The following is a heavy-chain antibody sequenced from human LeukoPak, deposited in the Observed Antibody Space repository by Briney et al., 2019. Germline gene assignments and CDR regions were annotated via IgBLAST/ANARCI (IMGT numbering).Heavy chain of an antibody. D-gene: IGHD6-13*01. J-gene: IGHJ5*02. Sequence: ASVKVSCKASGYIFTSYNMYWVRQAPGQGLEWMGWINPNSGGTNYAQKFQGRVTMTRDTSISTAYTELSRLRSDDTAVYYCARDPGGYSSSWPSDNWFDPWGQGTLVTVSS. V-gene: IGHV1-2*02. CDR2: INPNSGGT. CDR1: GYIFTSYN. CDR3: ARDPGGYSSSWPSDNWFDP.